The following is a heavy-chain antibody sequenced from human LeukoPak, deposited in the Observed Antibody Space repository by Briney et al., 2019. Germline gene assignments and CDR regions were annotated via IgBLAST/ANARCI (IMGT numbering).Heavy chain of an antibody. J-gene: IGHJ4*02. V-gene: IGHV1-58*01. CDR1: GFTFTSSA. Sequence: GTSVKVSCKASGFTFTSSAVQWVRQARGQRLEWIGWIVVGSGNTNYAQKFQERVTITRDMSTSTAYMELSSLRSEDTAVYYCAADRYSSGSPRYWGQGTLVTVSS. CDR3: AADRYSSGSPRY. D-gene: IGHD3-10*01. CDR2: IVVGSGNT.